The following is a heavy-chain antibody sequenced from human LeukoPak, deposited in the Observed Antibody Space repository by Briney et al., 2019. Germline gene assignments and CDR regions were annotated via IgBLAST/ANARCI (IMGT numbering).Heavy chain of an antibody. CDR2: ISAYNGNT. Sequence: ASVKVSCKASGYTFTSYGISWVRQAPGQGLEWMGWISAYNGNTNYAQKFQGRVTMTTDTSTSTAYMELRSLRSDDTAVYYCARAQGYYYDSSGYYFDYFDYWGQGPLVTVSS. CDR1: GYTFTSYG. J-gene: IGHJ4*02. D-gene: IGHD3-22*01. CDR3: ARAQGYYYDSSGYYFDYFDY. V-gene: IGHV1-18*01.